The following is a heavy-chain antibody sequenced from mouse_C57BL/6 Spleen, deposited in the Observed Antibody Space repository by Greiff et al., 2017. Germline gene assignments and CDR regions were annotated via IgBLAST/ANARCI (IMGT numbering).Heavy chain of an antibody. V-gene: IGHV2-2*01. Sequence: QVQLQPSGPGLVQPSQSLSITCTVSGFSLTSYGVHWVRQSPGKGLEWLGVIWSGGSTDYNAAFISRLSISKDNSKSQVFFKMNSLQADDTAIYYCARIYYYGSSPQWYFDVWGTGTTVTVSS. CDR2: IWSGGST. D-gene: IGHD1-1*01. J-gene: IGHJ1*03. CDR1: GFSLTSYG. CDR3: ARIYYYGSSPQWYFDV.